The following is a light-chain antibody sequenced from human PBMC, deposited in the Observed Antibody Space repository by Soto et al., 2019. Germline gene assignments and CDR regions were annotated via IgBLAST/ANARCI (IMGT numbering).Light chain of an antibody. Sequence: EIVVTQSPATLSVSPGERATLSCRASQSVGNNFAWYPQKPGQAPRLLIFATSTRATGVPARFSGSGSGTEFTLTSSSRQSEEFAVYYCQQYGDWPLTFGGGAKVEIE. CDR2: ATS. CDR3: QQYGDWPLT. CDR1: QSVGNN. J-gene: IGKJ4*01. V-gene: IGKV3-15*01.